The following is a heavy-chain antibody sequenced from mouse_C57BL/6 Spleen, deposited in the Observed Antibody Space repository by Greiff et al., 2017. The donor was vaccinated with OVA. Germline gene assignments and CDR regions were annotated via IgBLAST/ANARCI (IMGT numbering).Heavy chain of an antibody. D-gene: IGHD2-3*01. V-gene: IGHV1-20*01. J-gene: IGHJ2*01. Sequence: EVKLVESGPELVKPGDSVKISCKASGYSFTGYFMNWVMQSHGKSLEWIGRINPYNGDTFYNQKFKGKATLTVDKSSSTAHMELRSLTSEDSAVYYCARDDYLDYWGQGTTLTVSS. CDR3: ARDDYLDY. CDR2: INPYNGDT. CDR1: GYSFTGYF.